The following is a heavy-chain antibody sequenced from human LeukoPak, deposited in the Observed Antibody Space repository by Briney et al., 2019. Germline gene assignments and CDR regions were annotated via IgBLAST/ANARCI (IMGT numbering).Heavy chain of an antibody. V-gene: IGHV1-18*01. CDR1: GYTFTSYG. CDR3: ARVRGKHPGGYEFDY. Sequence: ASVKVSCKASGYTFTSYGISWVRQAPGQGLEWMGWISAYNGNTNYAQKLQGRVTMPTDTSTSTAYMELRSLRSDDTAVYYCARVRGKHPGGYEFDYWGQGTLVTVSS. J-gene: IGHJ4*02. CDR2: ISAYNGNT. D-gene: IGHD5-12*01.